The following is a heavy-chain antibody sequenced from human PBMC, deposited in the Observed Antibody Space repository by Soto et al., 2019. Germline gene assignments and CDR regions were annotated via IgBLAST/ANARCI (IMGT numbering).Heavy chain of an antibody. Sequence: PSETLSLTCSVSGAVVTSGENYWSWVRQPPGKGLEWLGYIYDSGVTSYTPALKSRVTLSLDRPNNQVSLKLRSVTAADTAVYFCVRDLAHGYTGNVWDRGTLVTVSS. CDR2: IYDSGVT. CDR1: GAVVTSGENY. V-gene: IGHV4-30-4*08. D-gene: IGHD5-18*01. J-gene: IGHJ3*01. CDR3: VRDLAHGYTGNV.